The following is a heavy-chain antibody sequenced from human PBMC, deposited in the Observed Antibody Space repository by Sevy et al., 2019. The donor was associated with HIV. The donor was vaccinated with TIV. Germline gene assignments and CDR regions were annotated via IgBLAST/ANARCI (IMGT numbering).Heavy chain of an antibody. CDR3: AGENAWGRGYA. D-gene: IGHD6-25*01. CDR2: ISYNGHI. Sequence: SENLSLTCTVSGGSITSLYWNWIRQPPGKGLEWIANISYNGHINYNPSLKSRVTLSLYTSKNQFSLGLSSVTAADTAMYYCAGENAWGRGYAWGQGTLVTVSS. CDR1: GGSITSLY. J-gene: IGHJ5*02. V-gene: IGHV4-59*08.